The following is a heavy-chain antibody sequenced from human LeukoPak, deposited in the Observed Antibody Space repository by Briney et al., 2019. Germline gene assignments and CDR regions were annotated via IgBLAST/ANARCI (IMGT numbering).Heavy chain of an antibody. Sequence: SETLSLTCAVYGGSFSGYYWSWIRQPPGKGLEWIGEINHSGSTNYNPSLKSRVTISVDTSKNQFSLKLSSVTAADTAVYYCARKYRGPWYFDYWGQGTLVTVSS. D-gene: IGHD1-14*01. J-gene: IGHJ4*02. CDR2: INHSGST. V-gene: IGHV4-34*01. CDR3: ARKYRGPWYFDY. CDR1: GGSFSGYY.